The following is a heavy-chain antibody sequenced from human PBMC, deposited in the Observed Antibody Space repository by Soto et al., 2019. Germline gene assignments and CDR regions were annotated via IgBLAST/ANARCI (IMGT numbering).Heavy chain of an antibody. Sequence: GASVKVSCKASGYTFTSYYMHWVRQAPGQGLEWMGIINPSGGSTSYAQKFQGRVTMTRDTSTSTVYMELSSLRSEDTAVYYCARTLMITFGGVIDSNYYFDYWGQGTLVTVSS. V-gene: IGHV1-46*01. CDR1: GYTFTSYY. D-gene: IGHD3-16*02. CDR2: INPSGGST. CDR3: ARTLMITFGGVIDSNYYFDY. J-gene: IGHJ4*02.